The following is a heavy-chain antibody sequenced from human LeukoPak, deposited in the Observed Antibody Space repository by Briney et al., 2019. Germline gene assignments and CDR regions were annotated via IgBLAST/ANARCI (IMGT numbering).Heavy chain of an antibody. CDR1: GFTVSNNY. CDR3: ARVVGYSSGWIDY. CDR2: LYSGGSA. D-gene: IGHD6-19*01. Sequence: GGSLRLSCAASGFTVSNNYMTWVRQAPGKGLEWVSVLYSGGSAHYADSVKGRFTISRDNSKNTLYLQMNSLRAEDTAVYYCARVVGYSSGWIDYWGRGTLVTVSS. V-gene: IGHV3-53*01. J-gene: IGHJ4*02.